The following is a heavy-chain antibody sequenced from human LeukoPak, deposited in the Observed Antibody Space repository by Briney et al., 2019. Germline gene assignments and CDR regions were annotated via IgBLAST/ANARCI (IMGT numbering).Heavy chain of an antibody. D-gene: IGHD3-3*01. Sequence: WETLCLTCTVSGGSISSSSYDWGWIRQPPGTGLEWFGSMYYRRSTYYNPCLKSRVTISGETSKNQFPLKLSSVTAADTAVYYCARHWDNYDFWSGYSFDPWGQGTLVTVSS. CDR3: ARHWDNYDFWSGYSFDP. J-gene: IGHJ5*02. CDR1: GGSISSSSYD. V-gene: IGHV4-39*01. CDR2: MYYRRST.